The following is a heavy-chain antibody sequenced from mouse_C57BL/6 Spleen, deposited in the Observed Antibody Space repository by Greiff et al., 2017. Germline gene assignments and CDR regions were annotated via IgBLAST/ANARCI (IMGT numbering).Heavy chain of an antibody. V-gene: IGHV1-82*01. D-gene: IGHD2-4*01. CDR1: GYAFSSSW. J-gene: IGHJ2*01. CDR2: LYPGDGDT. Sequence: QVQLKQSGPELVKPGASVKISCKASGYAFSSSWMNWVKQRPGKGLEWIGRLYPGDGDTNYNGKFKGKATLTADKSSSPAYMQLSSLTSEDSAVYFCARGDDNVPHFDYWGQGTTLTVSA. CDR3: ARGDDNVPHFDY.